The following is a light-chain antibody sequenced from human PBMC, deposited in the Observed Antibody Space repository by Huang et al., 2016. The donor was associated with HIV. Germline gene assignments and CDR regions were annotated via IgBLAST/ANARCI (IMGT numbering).Light chain of an antibody. J-gene: IGKJ4*01. Sequence: EIVMTQSPATLSVSPGQRVTLSCRANRSVSTNLVWYQQRHGQAPRLLIYGSSTRAPGIPARFSGSGSGTDFSLTISGLQSEDFALYYCHQYNNWLLSFGGGTRV. V-gene: IGKV3-15*01. CDR3: HQYNNWLLS. CDR2: GSS. CDR1: RSVSTN.